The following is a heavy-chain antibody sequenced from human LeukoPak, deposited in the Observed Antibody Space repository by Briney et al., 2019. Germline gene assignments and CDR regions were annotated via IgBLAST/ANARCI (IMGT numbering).Heavy chain of an antibody. J-gene: IGHJ4*02. Sequence: ASVKVSCKASGYTFTSYDINWVRQAPGQRLEWMGWINAGNGNTKYSQKFQGRVTITRDTSASTAYMELSSLRSEDTAVYYCARAERFGEFCQIWGQGTLVTVSS. D-gene: IGHD3-10*01. CDR1: GYTFTSYD. CDR2: INAGNGNT. V-gene: IGHV1-3*01. CDR3: ARAERFGEFCQI.